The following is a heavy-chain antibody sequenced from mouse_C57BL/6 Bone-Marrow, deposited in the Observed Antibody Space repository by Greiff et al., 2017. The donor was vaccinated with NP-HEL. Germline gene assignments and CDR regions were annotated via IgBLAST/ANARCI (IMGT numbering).Heavy chain of an antibody. Sequence: VQLQESGPELVKPGASVKISCKASGYAFSSSWMNWVKQRPGKGLEWIGRIYPGDGDTNYNGKFKGKATLNADKSSSTAYMQLSSLTSEVSAVYFCARTVGREFAYWGQGTLVTVSA. CDR2: IYPGDGDT. CDR1: GYAFSSSW. V-gene: IGHV1-82*01. J-gene: IGHJ3*01. CDR3: ARTVGREFAY.